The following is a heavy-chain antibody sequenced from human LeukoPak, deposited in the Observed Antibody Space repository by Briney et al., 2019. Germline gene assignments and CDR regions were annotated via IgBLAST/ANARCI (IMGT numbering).Heavy chain of an antibody. CDR3: ARNYDFWSGSGMDV. V-gene: IGHV4-39*01. J-gene: IGHJ6*02. CDR2: IYYSGST. D-gene: IGHD3-3*01. Sequence: PSETLSLTCTVSGGSISSSSYYWDWIRQPPGKGLEWIGSIYYSGSTYYNPSLKSRVTISVDTSKNQFSLKLSSVTAADTAVYYCARNYDFWSGSGMDVWGQGTTVTVSS. CDR1: GGSISSSSYY.